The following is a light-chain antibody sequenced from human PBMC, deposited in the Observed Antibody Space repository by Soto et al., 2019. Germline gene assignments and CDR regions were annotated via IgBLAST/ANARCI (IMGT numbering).Light chain of an antibody. CDR1: SSDVGGYIY. Sequence: QSALTQPASVSGSPGQSITISCTGTSSDVGGYIYVSWYQQHPGKAPKLMIYEVSNRPSGVSNRFSGSKSGNTASLTISGLQAEDEADYYCSSYTSSSTLAVVFGGGTKLTVL. V-gene: IGLV2-14*01. CDR2: EVS. J-gene: IGLJ2*01. CDR3: SSYTSSSTLAVV.